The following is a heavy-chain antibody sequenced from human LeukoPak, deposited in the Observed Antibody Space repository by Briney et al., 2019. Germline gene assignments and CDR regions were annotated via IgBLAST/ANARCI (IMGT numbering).Heavy chain of an antibody. D-gene: IGHD4-23*01. CDR2: ISTDYGNT. CDR3: ARGPRYCNSGNCYSNH. CDR1: GYTFTRFG. V-gene: IGHV1-18*04. J-gene: IGHJ4*02. Sequence: ASVKVSCKASGYTFTRFGINWVRQAPGQGLEWMGWISTDYGNTNYAQKLQGRVTMTTDTSMSRAYMELKSLTSDDTAVYYCARGPRYCNSGNCYSNHWGQGTLVTVSS.